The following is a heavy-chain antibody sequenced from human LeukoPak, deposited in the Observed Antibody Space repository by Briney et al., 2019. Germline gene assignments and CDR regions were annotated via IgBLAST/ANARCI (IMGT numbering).Heavy chain of an antibody. CDR2: VVAGSGNT. Sequence: ASVKVSCKASGFTFTSSAMQWVRQARGQRLEWIGWVVAGSGNTNYAQKFQERVTITRDMSTSTAYMELSSLRSEDTAVYYCAAEYSSGWSAFDIWGQGTMVTVSS. CDR1: GFTFTSSA. V-gene: IGHV1-58*02. J-gene: IGHJ3*02. D-gene: IGHD6-19*01. CDR3: AAEYSSGWSAFDI.